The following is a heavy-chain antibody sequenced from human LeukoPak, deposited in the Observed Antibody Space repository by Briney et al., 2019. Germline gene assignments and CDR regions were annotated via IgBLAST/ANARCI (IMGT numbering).Heavy chain of an antibody. D-gene: IGHD2-2*01. CDR3: ARSGYCSGASCYGEGIDY. J-gene: IGHJ4*02. CDR2: INGYNGNT. CDR1: GYTFIGTG. V-gene: IGHV1-18*01. Sequence: ASVKVSCKASGYTFIGTGITWVRQAPGQGLEWMGWINGYNGNTAYAQMLAGRFTMTTDTSTTTAYMELRGLRSDDTAVYYCARSGYCSGASCYGEGIDYWGQGTLVTVSS.